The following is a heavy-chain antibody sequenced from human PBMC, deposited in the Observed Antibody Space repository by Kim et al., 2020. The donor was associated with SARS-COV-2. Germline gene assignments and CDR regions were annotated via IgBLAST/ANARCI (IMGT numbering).Heavy chain of an antibody. CDR1: GYTLTELS. Sequence: ASVKVSCKVSGYTLTELSMHWVRQAPGKGLEWMGGFDPEDGETIYAQKFQGRVTMTEDTSTDTAYMELSSLRSEDTAVYYCATGGMDYYGSGSYYKTGVRGKNWFDPWGQGTLVTVSS. CDR3: ATGGMDYYGSGSYYKTGVRGKNWFDP. D-gene: IGHD3-10*01. J-gene: IGHJ5*02. CDR2: FDPEDGET. V-gene: IGHV1-24*01.